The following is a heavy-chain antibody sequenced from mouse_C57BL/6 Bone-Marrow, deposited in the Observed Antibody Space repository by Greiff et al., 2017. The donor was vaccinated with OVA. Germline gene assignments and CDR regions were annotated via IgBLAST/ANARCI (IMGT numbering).Heavy chain of an antibody. CDR3: ARRGTGAMDY. Sequence: EVQVVESGGGLVQPGGSLKLSCAASGFTFSDYYMYWVRQTPEKRLEWVAYISNGGGSTYYPDTVKGRFTISRDNAKNTLYLQMSRLKSEDTAMYYCARRGTGAMDYWGQGTSVTVSS. CDR1: GFTFSDYY. V-gene: IGHV5-12*01. J-gene: IGHJ4*01. D-gene: IGHD2-14*01. CDR2: ISNGGGST.